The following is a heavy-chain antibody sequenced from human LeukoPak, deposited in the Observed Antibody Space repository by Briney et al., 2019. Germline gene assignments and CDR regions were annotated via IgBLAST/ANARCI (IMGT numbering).Heavy chain of an antibody. CDR2: ISGGGDYT. D-gene: IGHD1-26*01. CDR3: AKNLGASASYIN. J-gene: IGHJ4*02. V-gene: IGHV3-23*01. Sequence: GGSLRLSCAASGFTFSSDAMTWVRQAPGKGLEWVSAISGGGDYTYHADSVKGRFTISRDNSKNILYLQMNSLRAEDTALYYCAKNLGASASYINWGQGTLVTVTS. CDR1: GFTFSSDA.